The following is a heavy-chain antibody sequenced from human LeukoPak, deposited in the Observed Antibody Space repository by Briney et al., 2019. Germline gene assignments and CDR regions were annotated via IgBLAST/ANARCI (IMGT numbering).Heavy chain of an antibody. V-gene: IGHV1-3*04. CDR1: GYTFTSYA. Sequence: ASVKVSCKASGYTFTSYAMHWVRQAPGQRLECMGWINTGNGNTKYSQKFQGRVTMTRNTSISTAYMELSSLRSDDTAVYYCARDPGYCSSTSCPQNWFDPWGQGTLVTVSS. D-gene: IGHD2-2*01. CDR2: INTGNGNT. J-gene: IGHJ5*02. CDR3: ARDPGYCSSTSCPQNWFDP.